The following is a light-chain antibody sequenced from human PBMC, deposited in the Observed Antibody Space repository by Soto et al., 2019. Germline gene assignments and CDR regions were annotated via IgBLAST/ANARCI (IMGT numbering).Light chain of an antibody. CDR1: QDIIYY. V-gene: IGKV1-27*01. J-gene: IGKJ2*01. Sequence: DIRMTQSPSSLSAFVGDTVTITCRASQDIIYYLAWYQQKPGKAPNLLIHSASTLEKGVPSRFSGSGSGTVFTLTINSLQPEDVATYYCQKYNSAPKTFGQGSRLEIK. CDR2: SAS. CDR3: QKYNSAPKT.